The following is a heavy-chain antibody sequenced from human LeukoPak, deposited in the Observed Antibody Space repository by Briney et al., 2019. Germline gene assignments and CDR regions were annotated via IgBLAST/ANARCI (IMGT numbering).Heavy chain of an antibody. CDR2: INPNSGGT. V-gene: IGHV1-2*06. CDR3: ARAPVAVLEGDY. Sequence: ASVKVSCKASGYTFTGYYMHWVRQAPGQGLEWMGRINPNSGGTNYAQKFQGRVTMTRDTPISTAYMELSRLRSDDTAVYYCARAPVAVLEGDYWGQGTLVTVSS. J-gene: IGHJ4*02. CDR1: GYTFTGYY. D-gene: IGHD6-19*01.